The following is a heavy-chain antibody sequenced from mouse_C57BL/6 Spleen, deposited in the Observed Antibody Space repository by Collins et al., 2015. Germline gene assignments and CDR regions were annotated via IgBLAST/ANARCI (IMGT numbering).Heavy chain of an antibody. Sequence: EVQLQQSGPELVKPGASVKISCKASGYTFTDYYMNWVKQSHGKSLEWIGDINPNNGGTSYNQKFKGKATLTVDESSSTAYMELRSLTSEDSAVYYCAREWLLPAWFAYWGQGDSGHCLC. CDR1: GYTFTDYY. CDR3: AREWLLPAWFAY. V-gene: IGHV1-26*01. J-gene: IGHJ3*01. CDR2: INPNNGGT. D-gene: IGHD2-3*01.